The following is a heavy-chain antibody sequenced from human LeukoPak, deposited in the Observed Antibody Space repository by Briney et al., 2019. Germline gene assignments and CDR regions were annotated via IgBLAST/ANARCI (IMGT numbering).Heavy chain of an antibody. CDR2: IDSSGGYM. Sequence: PGGSLRLSCAASGFSLSDYSMNWVRQAPGKGLEWVSSIDSSGGYMFYADSVKGRFIISRDNAKDSLYLQMNSLRVEDTAVYYCLRGDRRDYWGQGTLVTVSS. V-gene: IGHV3-21*06. J-gene: IGHJ4*02. CDR1: GFSLSDYS. CDR3: LRGDRRDY.